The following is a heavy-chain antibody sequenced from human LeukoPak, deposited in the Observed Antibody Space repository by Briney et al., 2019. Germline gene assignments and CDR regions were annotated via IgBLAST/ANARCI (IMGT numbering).Heavy chain of an antibody. V-gene: IGHV3-48*03. CDR3: AKAPVTTCRGAFCYPFDY. CDR2: ISSSGSTI. J-gene: IGHJ4*02. Sequence: GGSLRLSCAASGFTFSSYEMNWVRQAPGKGLEWVSYISSSGSTIYYADSVKGRFTISRDSSKNTLFLQMNRLRPEDAAVYYCAKAPVTTCRGAFCYPFDYWGLGTLVTVSS. CDR1: GFTFSSYE. D-gene: IGHD2-15*01.